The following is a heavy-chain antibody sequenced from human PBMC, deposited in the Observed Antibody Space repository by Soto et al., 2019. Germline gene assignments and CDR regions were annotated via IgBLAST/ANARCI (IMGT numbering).Heavy chain of an antibody. CDR2: ISSSSSFI. J-gene: IGHJ4*02. D-gene: IGHD3-10*01. CDR1: GFNFSDYS. CDR3: AKDCGSGDGFDY. V-gene: IGHV3-21*01. Sequence: DVQLLESGGGLVKPGGSLRLSCETSGFNFSDYSMNWVRQAPGEGLEWVSFISSSSSFIYYADSVQGRFSVSRDNARNLMYLEINSLRVEDTAIYYCAKDCGSGDGFDYWCQGTLVAVSS.